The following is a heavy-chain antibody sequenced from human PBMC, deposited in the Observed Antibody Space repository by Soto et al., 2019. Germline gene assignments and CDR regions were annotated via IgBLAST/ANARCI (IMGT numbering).Heavy chain of an antibody. CDR3: AREMGGAATITPKYYYYGMDV. J-gene: IGHJ6*02. CDR2: IYYSGST. V-gene: IGHV4-59*01. Sequence: QVQLQESGPGLVKPSETLSLTCTVSGGSISSYYWSWIRQPPGKGREWIGYIYYSGSTNYNPSLKSRVTITVDTTNNQFSLKLSSVTAADTAVYYCAREMGGAATITPKYYYYGMDVWGQGTTVTVSS. D-gene: IGHD5-12*01. CDR1: GGSISSYY.